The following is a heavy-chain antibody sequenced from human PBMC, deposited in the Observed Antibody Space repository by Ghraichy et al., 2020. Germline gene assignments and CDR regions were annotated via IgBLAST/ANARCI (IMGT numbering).Heavy chain of an antibody. CDR1: GYTFTSYG. D-gene: IGHD3-3*01. V-gene: IGHV1-18*01. Sequence: ASVKVSCKASGYTFTSYGISWVRQAPGQGLEWMGWISAYNGNTNYAQKLQGRVTMTTDTSTSTAYMELRSLRSDDTAVYYCARVDYDFWSGYFASRDDYYYYGMDVWGQGTTVTVSS. CDR3: ARVDYDFWSGYFASRDDYYYYGMDV. J-gene: IGHJ6*02. CDR2: ISAYNGNT.